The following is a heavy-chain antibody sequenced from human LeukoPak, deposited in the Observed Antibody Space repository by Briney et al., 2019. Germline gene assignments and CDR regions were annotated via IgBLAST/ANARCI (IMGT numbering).Heavy chain of an antibody. Sequence: SVKVSCKASGYTFTSYAMNWVRQAPGQGLEWMGGIIPIFGTANYARKFQDRVTITADESTSTAYMELSSLRSEDTAVYYCARDVRHRYCSSSSCYWGWLDPWGQGTLVTVSS. CDR2: IIPIFGTA. V-gene: IGHV1-69*13. CDR3: ARDVRHRYCSSSSCYWGWLDP. CDR1: GYTFTSYA. J-gene: IGHJ5*02. D-gene: IGHD2-2*01.